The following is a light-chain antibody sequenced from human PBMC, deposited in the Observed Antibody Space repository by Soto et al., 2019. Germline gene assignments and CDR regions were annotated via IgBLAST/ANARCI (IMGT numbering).Light chain of an antibody. J-gene: IGKJ3*01. CDR2: GTA. V-gene: IGKV3-20*01. Sequence: EIVLTQSPGTLSLSPGERATLSSRASQSVSSKYLAWYQQKPGQAPRVLIYGTAIRASGVPERFSGGGSGTDFTLTITRLEPEDIAVYYCQQYGISRFTFGPGTKVDF. CDR3: QQYGISRFT. CDR1: QSVSSKY.